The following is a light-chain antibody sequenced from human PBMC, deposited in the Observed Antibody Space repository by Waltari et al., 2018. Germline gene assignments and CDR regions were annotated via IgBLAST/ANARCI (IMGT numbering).Light chain of an antibody. Sequence: QSVLTQPPSVSGAPGQTVTISCTGSSSNTGAGYHVPWSQQLPGTGPKLLIYGNSNRPSGVPDRFSGSKSGTSASLAITGLQAEDEADYYCQSYDSSLSGVVFGGGTKLTVL. CDR2: GNS. CDR3: QSYDSSLSGVV. J-gene: IGLJ2*01. V-gene: IGLV1-40*01. CDR1: SSNTGAGYH.